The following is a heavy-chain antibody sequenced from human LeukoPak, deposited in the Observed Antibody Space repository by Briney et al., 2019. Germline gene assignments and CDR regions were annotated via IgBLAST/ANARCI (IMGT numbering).Heavy chain of an antibody. CDR3: AKNAATGKAYYDY. Sequence: GGSLRLSCGVSGFTFSAYAMTWVRQAPGKGLEWVSAISGDGTYTYYTDSVKGRFTTSRDNSKNTLYLQMNSLRAEDTAIYYCAKNAATGKAYYDYWGQGTLVTVSS. CDR2: ISGDGTYT. CDR1: GFTFSAYA. D-gene: IGHD6-13*01. J-gene: IGHJ4*02. V-gene: IGHV3-23*01.